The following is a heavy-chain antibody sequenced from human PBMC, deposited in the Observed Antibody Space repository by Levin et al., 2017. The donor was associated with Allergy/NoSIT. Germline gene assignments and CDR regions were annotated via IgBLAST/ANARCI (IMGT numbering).Heavy chain of an antibody. V-gene: IGHV4-59*13. CDR2: IYNSGST. J-gene: IGHJ3*02. CDR1: GGSFNSYF. Sequence: SETLSLSCTVSGGSFNSYFWSWIRQPPGKGLEFIGYIYNSGSTLYSPSLGSRVTMSVDTSKRQFSLKLTSVPAADTPVYFCARTADSGEYVGAFDIWGRGTMVSVSS. CDR3: ARTADSGEYVGAFDI. D-gene: IGHD4-17*01.